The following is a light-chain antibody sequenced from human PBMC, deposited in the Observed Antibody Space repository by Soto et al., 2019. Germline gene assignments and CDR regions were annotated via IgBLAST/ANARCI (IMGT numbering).Light chain of an antibody. Sequence: EIVMTQSPATLSVSPGERATLSCRASQSVSSNLAWYQQKPGQAPRLLIYGASTRATGIPARFSGSGSGTEFTLTISSLQSEDFAVYYCKQYNSWPAFGQGTQLEIK. CDR2: GAS. J-gene: IGKJ2*01. CDR3: KQYNSWPA. V-gene: IGKV3-15*01. CDR1: QSVSSN.